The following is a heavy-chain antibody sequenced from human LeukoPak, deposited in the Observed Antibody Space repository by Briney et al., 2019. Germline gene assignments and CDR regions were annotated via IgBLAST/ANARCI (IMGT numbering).Heavy chain of an antibody. J-gene: IGHJ4*02. D-gene: IGHD2-8*02. CDR3: ARDLVY. CDR1: GFTVSNNY. CDR2: IYGGGST. V-gene: IGHV3-66*01. Sequence: GGSLRLSCAASGFTVSNNYMSWVRQAPGEGLEWVSVIYGGGSTSYAASVKGRFTISRDNSKNTLYLQMNSLRVEDTAVYYCARDLVYWGQGTLVTVSS.